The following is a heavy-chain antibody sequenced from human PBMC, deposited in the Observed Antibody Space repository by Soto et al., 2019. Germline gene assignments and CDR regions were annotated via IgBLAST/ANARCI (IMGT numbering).Heavy chain of an antibody. CDR3: ARSPDSSGYYPRWYYYGMDV. CDR1: GGSISSSSFH. Sequence: SETLSLTCTVSGGSISSSSFHWGWIRQPPGKGLEWIGSIYYSGSTYYSPSLKSRVTISVDTSKNQFSLKLSSVTAADTAVYYCARSPDSSGYYPRWYYYGMDVWGQGTTVTVSS. J-gene: IGHJ6*02. D-gene: IGHD3-22*01. V-gene: IGHV4-39*07. CDR2: IYYSGST.